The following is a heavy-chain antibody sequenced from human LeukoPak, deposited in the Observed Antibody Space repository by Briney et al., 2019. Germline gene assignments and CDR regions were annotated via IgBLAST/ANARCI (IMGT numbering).Heavy chain of an antibody. CDR2: IYTSGST. CDR1: GGSISSGSYY. D-gene: IGHD2-15*01. CDR3: AREVVGYCSGGSCYSDWGNTLFDY. V-gene: IGHV4-61*02. Sequence: PSETLSLTCTVSGGSISSGSYYWSWIRPPAGKGLEWIGRIYTSGSTNYNPSLKSRVTISVDTSKNQFSLKLSSVTAADTAVYYCAREVVGYCSGGSCYSDWGNTLFDYWGQGTLVTVSS. J-gene: IGHJ4*02.